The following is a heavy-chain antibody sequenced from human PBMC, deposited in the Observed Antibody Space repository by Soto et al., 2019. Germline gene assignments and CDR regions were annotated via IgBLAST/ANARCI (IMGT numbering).Heavy chain of an antibody. J-gene: IGHJ6*02. CDR3: ARRVSGLYYYYGMDV. V-gene: IGHV5-51*01. CDR2: IYPGDSDT. D-gene: IGHD3-22*01. Sequence: GESLKISCKGSGYSFTSYWIGWVRQMPGKGLEWMGIIYPGDSDTRYSPSFQGQVTISADKSISTAYLQWSSLKASDTAMYYCARRVSGLYYYYGMDVWGQGTTVTVSS. CDR1: GYSFTSYW.